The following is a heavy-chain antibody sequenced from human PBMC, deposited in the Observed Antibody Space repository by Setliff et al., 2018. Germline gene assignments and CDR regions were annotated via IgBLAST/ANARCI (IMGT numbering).Heavy chain of an antibody. D-gene: IGHD3-22*01. CDR1: GFTFSSYT. CDR3: AKSITMIVGGAFDV. CDR2: ISSSSTYI. J-gene: IGHJ3*01. V-gene: IGHV3-21*01. Sequence: PGGSLRLSCAASGFTFSSYTMNWVRQAPGKGLEWVTAISSSSTYIFYADSVKGRFTISRDNAKNSLYLQMNSLRAEDSAMYYCAKSITMIVGGAFDVWGQGTMVTVSS.